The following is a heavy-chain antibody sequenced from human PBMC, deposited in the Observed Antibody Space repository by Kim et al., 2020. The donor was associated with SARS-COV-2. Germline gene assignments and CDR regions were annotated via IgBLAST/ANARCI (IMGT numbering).Heavy chain of an antibody. Sequence: GGSLRLSCAASGFRSSNYYVNWVRQRPGKGLEWVSRLSNDGGVTHYADSVRGRFTMSRDSAENTVYLQMNSLSAEDTAVYFCARGIFRDGFDVWGQGTTVSVSS. CDR3: ARGIFRDGFDV. CDR2: LSNDGGVT. D-gene: IGHD2-15*01. CDR1: GFRSSNYY. V-gene: IGHV3-74*01. J-gene: IGHJ6*02.